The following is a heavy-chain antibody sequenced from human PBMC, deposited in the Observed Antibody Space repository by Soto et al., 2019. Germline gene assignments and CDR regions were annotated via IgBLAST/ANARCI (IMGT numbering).Heavy chain of an antibody. V-gene: IGHV5-10-1*01. J-gene: IGHJ4*02. Sequence: GESLKISCKGSDYSFNTYWITWVRQKPGKGLEWMGRIDPSDSQTYYSPSFRGHVTISVTKSITTVFLQWSSLRASDTAMYYCARQIYDSDTGPNFQYYFDSWGQGTPVTVSS. CDR2: IDPSDSQT. CDR3: ARQIYDSDTGPNFQYYFDS. CDR1: DYSFNTYW. D-gene: IGHD3-22*01.